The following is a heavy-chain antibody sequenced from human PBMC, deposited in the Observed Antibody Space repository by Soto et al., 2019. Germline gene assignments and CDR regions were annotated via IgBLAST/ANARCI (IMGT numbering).Heavy chain of an antibody. Sequence: EVQLLESGGGLVQPGGSLRLSCAASGFTFSSYDVTWVRQAPGKGLEWVSGISGGGYTIHYADSVKGRFTISRDNSKNTLYLQITSLRAEDTAVYYCARDRNWKTFSYQYYFDYWGQGTLVTVSS. CDR1: GFTFSSYD. D-gene: IGHD1-1*01. CDR2: ISGGGYTI. V-gene: IGHV3-23*01. CDR3: ARDRNWKTFSYQYYFDY. J-gene: IGHJ4*02.